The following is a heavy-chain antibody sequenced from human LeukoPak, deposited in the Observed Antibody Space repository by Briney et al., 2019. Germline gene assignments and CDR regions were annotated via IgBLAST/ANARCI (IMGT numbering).Heavy chain of an antibody. CDR3: ARGRFGVKGAFDI. CDR2: IYCSGST. J-gene: IGHJ3*02. D-gene: IGHD3-10*01. CDR1: GGSISSGDYY. Sequence: SQTLSLTCTVSGGSISSGDYYWSWIRQPPGKGLGWIGYIYCSGSTYYNPSLKGRVTISVDTSKNQFSLKLSSVTAADTAVYYCARGRFGVKGAFDIWGQGTMVTVSS. V-gene: IGHV4-30-4*01.